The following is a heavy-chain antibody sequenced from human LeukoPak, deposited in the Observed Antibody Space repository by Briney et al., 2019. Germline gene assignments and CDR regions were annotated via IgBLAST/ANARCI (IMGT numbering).Heavy chain of an antibody. CDR3: ARGQLTNYSYFDL. D-gene: IGHD2-2*01. CDR1: GGTFSSYA. CDR2: VLPLYGTT. J-gene: IGHJ2*01. Sequence: ASVKVSCKASGGTFSSYAINWVRQAPGQGLEWMATVLPLYGTTNYAQKFQGRVTITADASTTTSYMELSSLKSDDTAVYYCARGQLTNYSYFDLWGRGALVTVSS. V-gene: IGHV1-69*13.